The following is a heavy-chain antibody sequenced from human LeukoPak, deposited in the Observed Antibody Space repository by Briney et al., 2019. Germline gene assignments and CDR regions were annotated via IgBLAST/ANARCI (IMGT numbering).Heavy chain of an antibody. J-gene: IGHJ4*02. V-gene: IGHV1-69*13. D-gene: IGHD1-26*01. Sequence: ASVKVSCKASGGTFSSYAISWVRQAPGQGLEWMGGIIPIFGTANYAQKFQGRVTITADESTSTAYMELSSLRSEDTAVYYCARDLFSGSYYLHFDYWGQGTLVTVSS. CDR1: GGTFSSYA. CDR3: ARDLFSGSYYLHFDY. CDR2: IIPIFGTA.